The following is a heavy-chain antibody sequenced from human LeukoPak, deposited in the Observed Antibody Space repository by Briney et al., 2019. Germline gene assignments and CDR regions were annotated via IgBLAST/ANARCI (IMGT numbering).Heavy chain of an antibody. Sequence: PGGSLRLSCAAPGFTFSSYAMQWVRQAPGKGLEYVSAISNNGGGTFYANSVKGRFTISRDNSKNMLYLQMGSLRAEDMAVYYCARQSYYGGNDYWGRGTLVTVSS. CDR1: GFTFSSYA. D-gene: IGHD4-17*01. CDR2: ISNNGGGT. CDR3: ARQSYYGGNDY. V-gene: IGHV3-64*01. J-gene: IGHJ4*02.